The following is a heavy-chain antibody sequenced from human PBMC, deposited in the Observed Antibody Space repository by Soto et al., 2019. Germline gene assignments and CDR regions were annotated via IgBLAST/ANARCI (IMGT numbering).Heavy chain of an antibody. Sequence: QVQLVESGGGVVQPVRSLRLSCAASGFIFSDYAMHWVRQAPGKGLEWVAVISYGGDNKYYADSVRGRFAISRDNLKNTLDLEMNNLNPEDTAVYHWAKARHSTSLYGLEPHFWGEGTMVTFS. V-gene: IGHV3-30*09. CDR2: ISYGGDNK. D-gene: IGHD6-13*01. CDR3: AKARHSTSLYGLEPHF. J-gene: IGHJ1*01. CDR1: GFIFSDYA.